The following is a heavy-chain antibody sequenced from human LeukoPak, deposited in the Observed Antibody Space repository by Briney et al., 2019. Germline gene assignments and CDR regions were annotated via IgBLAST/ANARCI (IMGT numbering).Heavy chain of an antibody. Sequence: PSETLSLTCTVSGGSISSGDYYWSWIRQPPGKGLEWIGYIYYSGSTYYNPSLKSRVTISVDTSKSQFSLKLSSVTAADTAVSYCARTMVRGVAIDYWGQGTLVTVSS. J-gene: IGHJ4*02. CDR1: GGSISSGDYY. CDR2: IYYSGST. CDR3: ARTMVRGVAIDY. D-gene: IGHD3-10*01. V-gene: IGHV4-30-4*01.